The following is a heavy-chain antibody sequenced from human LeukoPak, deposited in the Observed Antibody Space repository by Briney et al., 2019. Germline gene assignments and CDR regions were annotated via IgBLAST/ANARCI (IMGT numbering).Heavy chain of an antibody. J-gene: IGHJ5*02. CDR2: IIPIFGTA. CDR1: GGTFSSYA. Sequence: SVKVSCEASGGTFSSYAISWVRQAPGQGLEWMGGIIPIFGTANYAQKFQGRVTITADESTSTAYMELSSLRSEDTAVYYCARDPYGLRYSVSTWGQGTLVTVSS. V-gene: IGHV1-69*13. CDR3: ARDPYGLRYSVST. D-gene: IGHD3-9*01.